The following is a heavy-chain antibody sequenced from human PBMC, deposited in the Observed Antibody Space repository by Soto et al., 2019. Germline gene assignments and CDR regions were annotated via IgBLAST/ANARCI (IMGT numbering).Heavy chain of an antibody. CDR2: VSSSGSTI. Sequence: GGSLRPSCAAYGSTLSSFEMNWARQAPGKGLEWVSYVSSSGSTIYYADTVKGRFTISRDNAKNSLYLQMNSLRAENTAVYYCARDLGLYNWILGYYYYCMDVWGQGTTVTVSS. CDR3: ARDLGLYNWILGYYYYCMDV. CDR1: GSTLSSFE. D-gene: IGHD1-20*01. J-gene: IGHJ6*02. V-gene: IGHV3-48*03.